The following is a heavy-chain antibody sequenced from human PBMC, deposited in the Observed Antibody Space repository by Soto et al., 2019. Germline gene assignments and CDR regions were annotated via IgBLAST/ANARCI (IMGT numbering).Heavy chain of an antibody. V-gene: IGHV3-48*03. CDR3: VREAPCSNGVCQFDY. J-gene: IGHJ4*02. D-gene: IGHD2-8*01. Sequence: PGGSLILSCAASGFTFSPYEMSWVRQAPGKGLEWISYISSSGSTIHYADSVKGRFSISRDNAKKSLFLQMNSLRAEDTAVYYCVREAPCSNGVCQFDYWGRGTLVTVSS. CDR2: ISSSGSTI. CDR1: GFTFSPYE.